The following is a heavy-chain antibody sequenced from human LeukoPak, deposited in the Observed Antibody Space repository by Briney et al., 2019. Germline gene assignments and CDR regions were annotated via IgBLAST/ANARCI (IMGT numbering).Heavy chain of an antibody. Sequence: PSETLSLTCAVYGGSFSGYYWSWIRQPPGKGLEWIGEINHSGSTNYNPSLKSRVTISVDTPKNQFSLKLSSVTAADTAVYYCARGLRAVAGKRSWFDPWGQGTLVTVSS. CDR1: GGSFSGYY. J-gene: IGHJ5*02. CDR2: INHSGST. V-gene: IGHV4-34*01. D-gene: IGHD6-19*01. CDR3: ARGLRAVAGKRSWFDP.